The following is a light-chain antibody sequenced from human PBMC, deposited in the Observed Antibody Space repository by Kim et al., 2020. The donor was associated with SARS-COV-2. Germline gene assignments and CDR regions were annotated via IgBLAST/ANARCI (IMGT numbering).Light chain of an antibody. J-gene: IGLJ3*02. V-gene: IGLV2-14*02. CDR3: SSYTSRNALA. Sequence: QSALTQPASVSGSPGQSITISCTGTNSDVGAYNLVSWYQQHPGKAPKLMIYDVTERPSGISDRFSGSKSGNTASLTIYGLQAEDEADYFCSSYTSRNALAFGGGTQLTVL. CDR1: NSDVGAYNL. CDR2: DVT.